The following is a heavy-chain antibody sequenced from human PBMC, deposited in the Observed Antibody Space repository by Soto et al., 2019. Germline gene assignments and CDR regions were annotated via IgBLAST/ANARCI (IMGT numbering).Heavy chain of an antibody. CDR1: CYIFTGYG. D-gene: IGHD3-22*01. J-gene: IGHJ6*02. CDR2: ISPYNGHT. V-gene: IGHV1-18*04. Sequence: GASVQVSCKASCYIFTGYGISWVRQAPGQGLEWMGWISPYNGHTEFAQRLQGRLTLTTDTSTSTAFMELSNLRSDDTAVYYCARGGSGYHTGRGFAGTMDVWGQGTTVTVSS. CDR3: ARGGSGYHTGRGFAGTMDV.